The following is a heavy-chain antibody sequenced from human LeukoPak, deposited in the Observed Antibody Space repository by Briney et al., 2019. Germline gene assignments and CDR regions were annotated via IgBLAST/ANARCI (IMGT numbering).Heavy chain of an antibody. D-gene: IGHD2-15*01. Sequence: PSETLSLTCTVSGGSISSYYWSWIRQPPGKGLEWIGYIYYSGSTNYNPSRKSRVTISVDTSKNQFSLKLSSVTAADTAVYYCARYCSGGSCPPLWGQGTLVTVSS. CDR2: IYYSGST. CDR1: GGSISSYY. J-gene: IGHJ4*02. V-gene: IGHV4-59*08. CDR3: ARYCSGGSCPPL.